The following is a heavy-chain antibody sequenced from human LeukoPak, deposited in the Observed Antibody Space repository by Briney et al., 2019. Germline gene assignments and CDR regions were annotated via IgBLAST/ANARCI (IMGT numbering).Heavy chain of an antibody. V-gene: IGHV3-7*01. Sequence: PGGSLRLSCAASGFTFGSYWMSWVRQAPGKGLEWVANIKQDGSEKNYVDSVKGRFTISRDNAKNSLYLQMNSLRAEDTAVYYCARFISLGAWGQGTLVTVSS. D-gene: IGHD3-16*01. J-gene: IGHJ5*02. CDR2: IKQDGSEK. CDR1: GFTFGSYW. CDR3: ARFISLGA.